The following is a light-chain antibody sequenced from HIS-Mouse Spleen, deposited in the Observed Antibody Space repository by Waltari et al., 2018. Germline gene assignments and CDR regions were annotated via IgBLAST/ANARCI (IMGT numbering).Light chain of an antibody. CDR2: RNN. CDR1: RSNIGSNY. CDR3: AAWDDSLSGPV. V-gene: IGLV1-47*01. J-gene: IGLJ3*02. Sequence: QSVLTQPPSASGTPGPRVTISCSGSRSNIGSNYVYWYQQLPGTAPKPLIYRNNQRPSGVPDRFSGSKSGTSASLAISGLRSEDEADYYCAAWDDSLSGPVFGGGTKLTVL.